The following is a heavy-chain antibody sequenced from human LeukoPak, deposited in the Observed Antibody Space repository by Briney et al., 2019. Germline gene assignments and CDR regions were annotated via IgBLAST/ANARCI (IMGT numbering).Heavy chain of an antibody. V-gene: IGHV3-30-3*01. D-gene: IGHD4-11*01. CDR1: GFTFSSYA. CDR2: ASYDGSNK. Sequence: GGSLRLSCAASGFTFSSYAMSWVRQAPGKGLEWVAVASYDGSNKYYADSVKGRFTISRDNSKNTLYLQMNSLRAEDTALYYCATTQGIYSTPYFFDYWGQGTLVTVSS. J-gene: IGHJ4*02. CDR3: ATTQGIYSTPYFFDY.